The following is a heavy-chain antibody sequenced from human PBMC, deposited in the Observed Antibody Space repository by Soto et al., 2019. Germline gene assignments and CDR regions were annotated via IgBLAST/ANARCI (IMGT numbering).Heavy chain of an antibody. J-gene: IGHJ5*02. CDR3: ARADLRITIFGVVPNRFDP. CDR2: INHSGST. V-gene: IGHV4-34*01. CDR1: GGSFSGYY. D-gene: IGHD3-3*01. Sequence: SETLSLTCAVYGGSFSGYYWSWIRQPPGKGLEWIGEINHSGSTNYNPSLKSRVTISVDTSKNQFSLKLSSVTAADTAVYYCARADLRITIFGVVPNRFDPSGQGTLVTVSS.